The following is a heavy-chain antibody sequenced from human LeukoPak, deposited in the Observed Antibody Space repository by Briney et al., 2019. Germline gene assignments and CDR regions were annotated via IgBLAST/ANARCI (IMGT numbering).Heavy chain of an antibody. J-gene: IGHJ4*02. CDR1: GLTFSNYA. V-gene: IGHV3-23*01. Sequence: PGGSLRLSCAASGLTFSNYAMTWVRQAPGKGLEWVSGISGSGGTTYYADSVKGRFTISRDNAKNSLYLQMNSLRAEDTAVYYCARDRGGAAAGTLDYWGQGTLVTVSS. CDR2: ISGSGGTT. CDR3: ARDRGGAAAGTLDY. D-gene: IGHD6-13*01.